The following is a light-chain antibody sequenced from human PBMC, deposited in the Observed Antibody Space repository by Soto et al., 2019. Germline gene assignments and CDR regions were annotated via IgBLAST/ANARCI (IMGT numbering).Light chain of an antibody. Sequence: DIQMTQSPSSLSASVGDRVTITCRASQSISSYLNWYQQKPGKAPKLLIYAASSLQSGVPSRFSGSGSGTAFTLTISSLQPEDFATYYCQQSYSTPIFGPGTKVDIK. CDR2: AAS. J-gene: IGKJ3*01. CDR3: QQSYSTPI. V-gene: IGKV1-39*01. CDR1: QSISSY.